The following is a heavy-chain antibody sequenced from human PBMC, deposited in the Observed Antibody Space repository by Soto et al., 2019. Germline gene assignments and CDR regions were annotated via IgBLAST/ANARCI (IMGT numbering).Heavy chain of an antibody. CDR2: IYWDDDK. Sequence: QITLKESGPTLVNPTQTLTLTCTFSGFSLSTSGVGVGWIRQPPGKALEWLALIYWDDDKRYSPSLKSRLTITKDTSKNQVVLTMTNMDPVDTATYYCARPGYSSSWYTVENAFDIWGQGTMVTVSS. CDR3: ARPGYSSSWYTVENAFDI. V-gene: IGHV2-5*02. CDR1: GFSLSTSGVG. J-gene: IGHJ3*02. D-gene: IGHD6-13*01.